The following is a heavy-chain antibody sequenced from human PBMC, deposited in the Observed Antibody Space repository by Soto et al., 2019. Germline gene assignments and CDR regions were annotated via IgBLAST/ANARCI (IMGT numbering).Heavy chain of an antibody. CDR2: IDPSDSYT. CDR1: GYSFTSYW. Sequence: EVQLVQSGAEVKKPGESLRISCKGSGYSFTSYWISWVRQMPGKGLEWMGRIDPSDSYTNYSPSFQGHVTISADKSXXXXXXXXXXXXXXXXXXXXXXXIVVGQXXGMDVWGQGTTVTVSS. J-gene: IGHJ6*02. V-gene: IGHV5-10-1*01. D-gene: IGHD2-21*01. CDR3: XXIVVGQXXGMDV.